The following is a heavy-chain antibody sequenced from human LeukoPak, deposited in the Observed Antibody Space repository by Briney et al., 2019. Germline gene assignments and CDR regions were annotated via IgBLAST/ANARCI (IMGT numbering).Heavy chain of an antibody. CDR2: IYYSGST. Sequence: SETLSLTCTVSGDSMRSFYWSWIRQPPGKGLEWIGYIYYSGSTNYNPSLKSRLTISIDTSKSQFSLKLTSLTAADTAVYYCARHGGYSFVDYWGQGTLVTVSS. V-gene: IGHV4-59*08. J-gene: IGHJ4*02. CDR1: GDSMRSFY. D-gene: IGHD5-18*01. CDR3: ARHGGYSFVDY.